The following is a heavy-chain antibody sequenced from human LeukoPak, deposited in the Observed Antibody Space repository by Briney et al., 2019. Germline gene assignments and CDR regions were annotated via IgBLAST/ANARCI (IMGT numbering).Heavy chain of an antibody. V-gene: IGHV3-74*01. CDR2: INSDGSST. D-gene: IGHD2-15*01. J-gene: IGHJ4*02. CDR3: ARARYCSGGSCYFDY. Sequence: GGSLRLSCAASGFTFSSYWMDWVRQAPGKGLVWVSRINSDGSSTSYADSVKGRFTISRDNAKNTLYLQMNSLRAEDTAVYYCARARYCSGGSCYFDYWVQGTLVTVSS. CDR1: GFTFSSYW.